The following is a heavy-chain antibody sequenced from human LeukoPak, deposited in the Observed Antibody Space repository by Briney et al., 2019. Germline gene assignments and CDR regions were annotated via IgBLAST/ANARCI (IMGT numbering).Heavy chain of an antibody. V-gene: IGHV5-51*01. CDR3: ARHENTISHFDY. J-gene: IGHJ4*02. D-gene: IGHD2/OR15-2a*01. CDR1: GYSFTTYW. CDR2: IYPGNSDT. Sequence: GESLKISCKGSGYSFTTYWIGWVRQMPGKGLEWMGIIYPGNSDTTYSPSFQGQVTISADKSISTAYLQWSSLKASDTAMYYCARHENTISHFDYWGQGTLVTVSS.